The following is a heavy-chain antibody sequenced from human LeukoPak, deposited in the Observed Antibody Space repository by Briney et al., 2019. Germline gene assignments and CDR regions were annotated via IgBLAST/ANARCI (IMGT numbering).Heavy chain of an antibody. V-gene: IGHV3-23*01. Sequence: PGGSLRLSCAASGFTFSNYAMSWVRQAPGKGLEWVSAISGSASSTYYADSVKGRFTISRDNSKNTLYLQMNSLRAEDTAVYYCAKDRPAPYYDSSGYYYGVFDYWGQGTLVTVSS. D-gene: IGHD3-22*01. CDR1: GFTFSNYA. CDR2: ISGSASST. CDR3: AKDRPAPYYDSSGYYYGVFDY. J-gene: IGHJ4*02.